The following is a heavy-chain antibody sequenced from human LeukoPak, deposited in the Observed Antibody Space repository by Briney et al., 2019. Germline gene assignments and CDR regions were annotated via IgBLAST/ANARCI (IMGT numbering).Heavy chain of an antibody. D-gene: IGHD2-21*02. CDR3: ARDREEYCGGDCGRFDP. Sequence: GGSLRLSCAASGFTFSSYWMHWVRQAPGKGLVWVSRINSDGSSTSYADSVKGRFTISRDNAKNTLYLQMNSLRAEDTAVYYCARDREEYCGGDCGRFDPWGQGTLVTVS. V-gene: IGHV3-74*01. J-gene: IGHJ5*02. CDR1: GFTFSSYW. CDR2: INSDGSST.